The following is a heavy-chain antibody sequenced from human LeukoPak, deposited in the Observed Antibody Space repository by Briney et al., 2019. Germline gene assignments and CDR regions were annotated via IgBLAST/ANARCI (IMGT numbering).Heavy chain of an antibody. Sequence: GGSLRLSCAASGFAFSTYSMNWVRQAPGKGLEWVSSISSSSSYTYYADSVKGRFTISRDNAKNSLYLQMNSLRAEDTAVYYCARAWGCSSASCYNFDYWGQGTLVTVSS. CDR1: GFAFSTYS. V-gene: IGHV3-21*01. J-gene: IGHJ4*02. D-gene: IGHD2-2*01. CDR3: ARAWGCSSASCYNFDY. CDR2: ISSSSSYT.